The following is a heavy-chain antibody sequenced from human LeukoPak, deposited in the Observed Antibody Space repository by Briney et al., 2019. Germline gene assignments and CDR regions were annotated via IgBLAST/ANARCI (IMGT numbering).Heavy chain of an antibody. J-gene: IGHJ5*02. D-gene: IGHD3-9*01. V-gene: IGHV3-9*01. CDR1: GFTFSSCA. CDR2: ISWNSGSI. CDR3: ARALDYDILTGYNWFDP. Sequence: GGSLRLSGVASGFTFSSCAMNWVRQAPGKGLEWVSGISWNSGSIGYADSVKGRFTISRDNAKNSLYLQMNSLRAEDTAVYYCARALDYDILTGYNWFDPWGQGTPVTVSS.